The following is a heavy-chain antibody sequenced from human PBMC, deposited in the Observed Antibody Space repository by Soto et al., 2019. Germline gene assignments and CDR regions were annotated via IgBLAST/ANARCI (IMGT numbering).Heavy chain of an antibody. J-gene: IGHJ4*02. D-gene: IGHD3-16*01. V-gene: IGHV3-15*01. CDR2: IKSRADGGTA. Sequence: EVQLVESGGGLVKPGGSLRLSCAASGFTFSNAWMSWVRQAPGKGLEWVGRIKSRADGGTADHAAPVKGRFAISRDDSKNTLDLQMNSLKTEDTAVYYCATLGGNLGAFDYWGQGTLVTVSS. CDR3: ATLGGNLGAFDY. CDR1: GFTFSNAW.